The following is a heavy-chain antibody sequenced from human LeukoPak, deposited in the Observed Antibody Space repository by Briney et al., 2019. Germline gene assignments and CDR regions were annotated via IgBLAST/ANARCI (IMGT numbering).Heavy chain of an antibody. J-gene: IGHJ4*02. Sequence: GGSLRLSCAASGFTFSSYAMHWVRQAPGKGLEWVAVISYDGSNKYYADSVKGRFTISRDNSKSTLYLQMNSLRSEDTAVYYCARGFNDFWSGSQLEYWGQGTLVTVSS. D-gene: IGHD3-3*01. CDR2: ISYDGSNK. CDR1: GFTFSSYA. CDR3: ARGFNDFWSGSQLEY. V-gene: IGHV3-30-3*01.